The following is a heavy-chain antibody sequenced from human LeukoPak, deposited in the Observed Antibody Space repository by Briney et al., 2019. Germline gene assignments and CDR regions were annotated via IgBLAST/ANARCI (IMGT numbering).Heavy chain of an antibody. D-gene: IGHD3-10*01. J-gene: IGHJ3*02. V-gene: IGHV3-30-3*01. CDR1: GFTFSNFA. Sequence: GGSLRLSCAASGFTFSNFAMHWVRQAPGKGLEWVAVTSYDGSNKYYADSVKGRFTISRDNSENTLYLQMSSLRAEDTAIYYCARAGEGFDTWGQGTKVTVSS. CDR3: ARAGEGFDT. CDR2: TSYDGSNK.